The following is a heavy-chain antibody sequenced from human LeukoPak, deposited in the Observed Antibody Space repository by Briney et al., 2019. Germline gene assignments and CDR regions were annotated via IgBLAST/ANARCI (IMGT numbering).Heavy chain of an antibody. V-gene: IGHV1-69*13. Sequence: ASVKVSCKASGGTFSSYAISWVRQAPGQGLEGMGGIIPIFGTANYAQKFQGRVTITADESTSTAYIELSRLRSEDTAVYYCARSPTFGGVIVKYYFDYWGQGTLVTVSS. CDR2: IIPIFGTA. J-gene: IGHJ4*02. CDR3: ARSPTFGGVIVKYYFDY. D-gene: IGHD3-16*02. CDR1: GGTFSSYA.